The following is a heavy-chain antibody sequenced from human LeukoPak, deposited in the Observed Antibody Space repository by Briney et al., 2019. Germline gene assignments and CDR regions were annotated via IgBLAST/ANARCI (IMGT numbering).Heavy chain of an antibody. J-gene: IGHJ4*02. CDR3: ARDYYDSSGLFDY. D-gene: IGHD3-22*01. V-gene: IGHV3-21*04. CDR2: ISSSSSYI. Sequence: GGSLRLSCAASGFTFSSYAMSWVRQAPGKGLEWVSSISSSSSYIYYADSVKGRFTISRDNAKNSLYLQMNSLRAEDTAVYYCARDYYDSSGLFDYWGQGTLVTVSS. CDR1: GFTFSSYA.